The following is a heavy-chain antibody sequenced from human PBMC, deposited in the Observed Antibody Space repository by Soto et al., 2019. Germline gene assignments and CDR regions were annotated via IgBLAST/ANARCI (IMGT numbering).Heavy chain of an antibody. CDR1: GFTFSNFA. CDR2: ISYDGSNR. D-gene: IGHD3-3*01. V-gene: IGHV3-30-3*01. CDR3: ARDGLPDDFRSGGYWFDP. Sequence: QVHLVESGGGVGQPGRSLRLSCAASGFTFSNFALHWVLQAPGKGLEWVTLISYDGSNRKYADSVKGRVTIFRDNSKNTVYVKMDSLRLAATGVYYCARDGLPDDFRSGGYWFDPWGQGTLVTVSS. J-gene: IGHJ5*02.